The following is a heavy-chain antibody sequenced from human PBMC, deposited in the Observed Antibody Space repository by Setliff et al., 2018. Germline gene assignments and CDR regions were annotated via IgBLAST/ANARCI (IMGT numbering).Heavy chain of an antibody. CDR2: IGSSTSTI. V-gene: IGHV3-48*01. D-gene: IGHD3-10*01. Sequence: GGSLRLSCAASGFTFSSYNMNWVRQAPGKGLEWVSYIGSSTSTIYYADSVKGRFTISRDNAKNSLYLQMSSLRAEDTAVYYCAKNGFGVVALGVNNWFDPWGQGTLVTVSS. CDR3: AKNGFGVVALGVNNWFDP. CDR1: GFTFSSYN. J-gene: IGHJ5*02.